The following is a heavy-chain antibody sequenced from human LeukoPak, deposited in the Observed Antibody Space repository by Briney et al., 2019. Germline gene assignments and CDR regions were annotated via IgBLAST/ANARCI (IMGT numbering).Heavy chain of an antibody. D-gene: IGHD1-26*01. CDR2: ISYDGSNK. CDR3: ARDSGSHWMGLY. J-gene: IGHJ4*02. CDR1: GFTFSSYA. V-gene: IGHV3-30-3*01. Sequence: GGSLRLSCAASGFTFSSYAMHWVRQAPGKGLEWVAVISYDGSNKYYADSVKGRFTISRDNSKNTLYLQMNSLRAEDTAVYYCARDSGSHWMGLYWGQGTLVTVSS.